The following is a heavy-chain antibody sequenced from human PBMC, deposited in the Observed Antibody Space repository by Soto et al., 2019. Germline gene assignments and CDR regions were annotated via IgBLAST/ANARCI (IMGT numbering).Heavy chain of an antibody. Sequence: SETLSLTCTVSGGSITNNHYYLKLIRQPPGRDLEWIGYIYYSGSTYYHPSLESRLTISIDTSKNQFSLKLSSVTAADTAVYYCARASMIGVPGFFDVWGRGTLVTSPQ. V-gene: IGHV4-30-4*01. CDR3: ARASMIGVPGFFDV. J-gene: IGHJ2*01. CDR1: GGSITNNHYY. CDR2: IYYSGST. D-gene: IGHD3-22*01.